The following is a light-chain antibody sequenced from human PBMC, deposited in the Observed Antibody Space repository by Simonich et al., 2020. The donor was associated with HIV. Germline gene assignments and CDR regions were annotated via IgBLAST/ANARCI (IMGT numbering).Light chain of an antibody. V-gene: IGKV4-1*01. CDR1: RSVLYSSNNKNY. CDR3: QQYYSTPPT. CDR2: WAS. J-gene: IGKJ1*01. Sequence: DIVMTQSPDSLAVSLGERATINCKSSRSVLYSSNNKNYLAWYPQKPGQPPKLLIYWASTRESGVPDRFSASGSGTDFTLTISSLQAEDVAVYYCQQYYSTPPTFGQGTKVEIK.